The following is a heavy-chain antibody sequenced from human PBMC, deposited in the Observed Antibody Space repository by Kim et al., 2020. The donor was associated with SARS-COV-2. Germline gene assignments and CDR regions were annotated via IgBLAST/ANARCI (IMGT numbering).Heavy chain of an antibody. CDR2: IKSKTDGGTT. V-gene: IGHV3-15*01. D-gene: IGHD1-26*01. Sequence: GGSLRLSCAASGFTFSNAWMSWVRQAPGKGLEWVGRIKSKTDGGTTDYAAPVKGRFTISRDDSKNTLYLQMNSLKTEDTAVYYCTTDKGGSRSYYFDYWGQGTLVTVSA. CDR1: GFTFSNAW. CDR3: TTDKGGSRSYYFDY. J-gene: IGHJ4*02.